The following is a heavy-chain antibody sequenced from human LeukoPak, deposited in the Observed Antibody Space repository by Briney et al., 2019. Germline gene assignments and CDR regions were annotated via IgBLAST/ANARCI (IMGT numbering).Heavy chain of an antibody. CDR2: INPNSGGT. V-gene: IGHV1-2*02. D-gene: IGHD3-10*01. Sequence: GASVKVSCKVSGYTLTELSMHWVRQAPGQGLEWMGWINPNSGGTNYAQKFQGRVTMTRDTSISTAYMELSRLRSDDTAVYYCARDRLWGYYGSGSFPEGWFDPWGQGTLVTVSS. CDR1: GYTLTELS. J-gene: IGHJ5*02. CDR3: ARDRLWGYYGSGSFPEGWFDP.